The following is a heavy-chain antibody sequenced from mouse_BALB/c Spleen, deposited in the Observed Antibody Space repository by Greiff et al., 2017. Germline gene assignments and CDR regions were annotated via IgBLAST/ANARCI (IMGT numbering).Heavy chain of an antibody. CDR3: KGGGYFDD. CDR1: GFNIKDYY. V-gene: IGHV14-4*02. J-gene: IGHJ2*01. CDR2: IDPENGDT. Sequence: VQLQQSGAELVRSGASVKLSCTASGFNIKDYYMHWVKQRPEQGLEWIGWIDPENGDTEYAPKFQGKATMTADTSSNTAYLQLSSLTSEDTAVYYSKGGGYFDDWGQGTTLTVSS.